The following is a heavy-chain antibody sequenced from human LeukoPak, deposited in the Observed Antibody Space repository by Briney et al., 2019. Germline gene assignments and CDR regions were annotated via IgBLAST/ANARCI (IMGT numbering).Heavy chain of an antibody. CDR1: GFAFSSYS. Sequence: QPGGSLRLSCAASGFAFSSYSMKWVRQAPGKGLEWVSQISSSSSSISYADSVKGRFTISRDNSKNTLYLQMSSLRAEDTAVYYCAKNEGWGITMIVVVLYYFDYWGQGTLVTVSS. D-gene: IGHD3-22*01. V-gene: IGHV3-23*01. J-gene: IGHJ4*02. CDR3: AKNEGWGITMIVVVLYYFDY. CDR2: ISSSSSSI.